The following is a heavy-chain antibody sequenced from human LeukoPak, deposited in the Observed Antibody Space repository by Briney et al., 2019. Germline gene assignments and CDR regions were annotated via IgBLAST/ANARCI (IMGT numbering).Heavy chain of an antibody. J-gene: IGHJ5*02. CDR1: GFTFDDYG. D-gene: IGHD1-26*01. Sequence: PGKSLRLSCAASGFTFDDYGMSWVRQAPGKGLEWVSGINWNGGSTGYADSVKGRFTISRDNAKNSLYLQMNSLRAEDTALYYCARDIFFVGATTRGWFDPWGQGTLVTVSS. V-gene: IGHV3-20*04. CDR2: INWNGGST. CDR3: ARDIFFVGATTRGWFDP.